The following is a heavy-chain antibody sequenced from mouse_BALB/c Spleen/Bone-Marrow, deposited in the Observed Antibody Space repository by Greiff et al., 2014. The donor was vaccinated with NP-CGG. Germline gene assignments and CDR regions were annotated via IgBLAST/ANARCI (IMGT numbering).Heavy chain of an antibody. Sequence: VQLQQPGAELVKPGASVKLSCTASGFNIKDTYMHWVKQRPEQGLEWIGRIYPANGNTKYDPKFQGKATITADTSSNTAYLQLSSLTSEDTAVYYCAAYYYGSSQFAYWGQGTLVTVSA. CDR3: AAYYYGSSQFAY. V-gene: IGHV14-3*02. D-gene: IGHD1-1*01. CDR2: IYPANGNT. CDR1: GFNIKDTY. J-gene: IGHJ3*01.